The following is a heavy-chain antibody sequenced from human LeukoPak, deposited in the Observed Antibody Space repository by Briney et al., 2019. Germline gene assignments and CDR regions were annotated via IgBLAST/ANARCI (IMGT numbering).Heavy chain of an antibody. CDR1: GFTFSDYY. CDR2: ISSSSSYT. V-gene: IGHV3-11*06. Sequence: GGSLRLSCAASGFTFSDYYMSWIRQAPGKGLEWVSYISSSSSYTNYADSVKGRFTISRDNAKNSLYLQMNSLRAEDTGVYYCARDRTVTGGFDYWGQGTLVTVSS. J-gene: IGHJ4*02. D-gene: IGHD4-17*01. CDR3: ARDRTVTGGFDY.